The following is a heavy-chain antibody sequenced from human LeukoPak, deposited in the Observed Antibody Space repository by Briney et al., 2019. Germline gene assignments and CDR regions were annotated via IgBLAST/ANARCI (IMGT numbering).Heavy chain of an antibody. Sequence: GRSLRLSCAASGFTFSSYGMHWVRQAPGKGLEWVAVISYDGRNKYYADSVKGRFTISRDNSKNTLYLQMNSLRAEDTAVYYCARGPSGYHNTGGQGTLVTVSS. V-gene: IGHV3-30*03. CDR1: GFTFSSYG. J-gene: IGHJ4*02. CDR3: ARGPSGYHNT. CDR2: ISYDGRNK. D-gene: IGHD5-12*01.